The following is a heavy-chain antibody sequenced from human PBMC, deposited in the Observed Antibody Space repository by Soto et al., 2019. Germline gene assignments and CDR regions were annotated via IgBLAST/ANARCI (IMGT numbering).Heavy chain of an antibody. D-gene: IGHD2-2*02. J-gene: IGHJ4*02. CDR1: GYTFTSYA. CDR2: INAGNGNT. V-gene: IGHV1-3*01. CDR3: ASSVTVPSAIAY. Sequence: QVQLVQSGAEVKKPGASVKVSCKASGYTFTSYAMHWVRQAPGQRLEWMGWINAGNGNTKYSQKFQGRVTITRDTSASTAYMELSSLRSEDTAVYYCASSVTVPSAIAYWGQGTLVTVSS.